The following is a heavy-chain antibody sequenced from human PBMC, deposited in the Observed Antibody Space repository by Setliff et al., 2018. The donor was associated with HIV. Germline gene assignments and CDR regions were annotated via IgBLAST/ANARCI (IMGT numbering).Heavy chain of an antibody. CDR3: ARERELVRYFDY. V-gene: IGHV4-34*01. Sequence: SETLSLTCAVYGGSFSDNYWSWIRQSPGKGLEWIGEINHSGRTKYSPSLRSRVSISVDTSKNQFSLKVSSVTAADTAVYYCARERELVRYFDYWGQGTLVTVSS. CDR2: INHSGRT. CDR1: GGSFSDNY. D-gene: IGHD3-10*01. J-gene: IGHJ4*02.